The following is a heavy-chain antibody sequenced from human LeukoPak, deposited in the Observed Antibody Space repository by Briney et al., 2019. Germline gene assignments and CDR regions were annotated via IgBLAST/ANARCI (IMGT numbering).Heavy chain of an antibody. V-gene: IGHV1-69*13. D-gene: IGHD2-2*01. CDR1: GGTFSSYA. Sequence: GASVKVSCKASGGTFSSYAISWVRQAPGQGLEWMGGIIPIFGTANYAQKFQGRVTITADESTSTAYMELSSPRSEDTAVYYCARGWGSYCSSISCYDPPGWFDPWGQGTLVTVSS. CDR3: ARGWGSYCSSISCYDPPGWFDP. CDR2: IIPIFGTA. J-gene: IGHJ5*02.